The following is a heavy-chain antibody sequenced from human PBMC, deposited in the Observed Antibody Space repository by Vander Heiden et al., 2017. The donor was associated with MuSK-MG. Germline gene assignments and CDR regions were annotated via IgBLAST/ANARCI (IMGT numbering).Heavy chain of an antibody. J-gene: IGHJ4*02. V-gene: IGHV4-39*01. CDR1: GGPITNTNYY. CDR2: IYYTGTT. D-gene: IGHD3-16*01. CDR3: ARQVARGDKIFDY. Sequence: QLRLQESGPGLVQPSATLSLTCTVSGGPITNTNYYWGWRRQPPGKGLGWIGTIYYTGTTYYNASLGSRLTMSVDTSKNHFSLKLRSVTATDTAVYYCARQVARGDKIFDYWGRGILVTVSS.